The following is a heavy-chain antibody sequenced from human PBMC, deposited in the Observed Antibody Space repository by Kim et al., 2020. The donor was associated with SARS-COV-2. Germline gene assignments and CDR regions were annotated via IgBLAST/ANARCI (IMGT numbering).Heavy chain of an antibody. D-gene: IGHD6-19*01. CDR1: GFTFSSSW. J-gene: IGHJ4*02. CDR2: IKQDGSEK. CDR3: GKGGWYPDY. V-gene: IGHV3-7*01. Sequence: GGSLRLSCTASGFTFSSSWMSWVRQAPGKGLEWLAYIKQDGSEKHYVDSVKGRFTISRDNAKNSLYLQMDNLRAEDTAVYNCGKGGWYPDYWGQGTLVTVSS.